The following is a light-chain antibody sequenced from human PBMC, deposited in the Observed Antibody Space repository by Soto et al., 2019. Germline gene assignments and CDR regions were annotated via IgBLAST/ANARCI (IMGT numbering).Light chain of an antibody. V-gene: IGLV1-44*01. CDR2: TDN. CDR3: AAWDASPSAVV. Sequence: QSVLTQPPSASGTPGQRVTFSCSGSSSNIGTNAVNCYQQLPGTAPKLIIYTDNQRPSGVPDRFSGSKSGTSASLAISGLQSEDEADYYCAAWDASPSAVVFGGGTKLTVL. J-gene: IGLJ2*01. CDR1: SSNIGTNA.